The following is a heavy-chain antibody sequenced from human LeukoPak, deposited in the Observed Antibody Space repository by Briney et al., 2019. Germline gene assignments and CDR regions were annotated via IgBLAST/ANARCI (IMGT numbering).Heavy chain of an antibody. V-gene: IGHV3-33*08. CDR1: GFTFSSYG. CDR2: IWYDGSNK. Sequence: GRSLRLSCAASGFTFSSYGMHWVRQAPGKGLEWVAVIWYDGSNKYYADSVKGRFTISRDNSKNTLYLQMNSLRAEDTAVYYCARDCSSTSCYTLDYWGQGTLVTVSS. D-gene: IGHD2-2*02. CDR3: ARDCSSTSCYTLDY. J-gene: IGHJ4*02.